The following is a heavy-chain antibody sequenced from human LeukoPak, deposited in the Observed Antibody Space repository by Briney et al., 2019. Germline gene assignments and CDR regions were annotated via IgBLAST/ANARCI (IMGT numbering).Heavy chain of an antibody. CDR1: GFPFRSYR. V-gene: IGHV3-21*01. CDR2: ITGSSSYI. CDR3: ARVLGSSEDYVWGSYRF. D-gene: IGHD3-16*02. J-gene: IGHJ4*02. Sequence: GGSLRLSCAASGFPFRSYRMNWVRQAPGKGLEWVSSITGSSSYIYYADSVKGRFTISRDNAKNSLYLQMNSLRAEDTAVYYCARVLGSSEDYVWGSYRFWGQGTLVTVSS.